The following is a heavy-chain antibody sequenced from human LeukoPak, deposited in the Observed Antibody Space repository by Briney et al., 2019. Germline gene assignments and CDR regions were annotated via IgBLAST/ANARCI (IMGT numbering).Heavy chain of an antibody. CDR2: IYNSGSS. Sequence: SETLSLTCTVSGGSISSGDYYWSWIRQPPGKGLQWIGYIYNSGSSYYNPSLKSRVTISGDTSKNQFSLKLSSVTAADTAVYYCARVDTAMVLRAFDYWGQGTLVTVSS. V-gene: IGHV4-30-4*01. CDR3: ARVDTAMVLRAFDY. CDR1: GGSISSGDYY. D-gene: IGHD5-18*01. J-gene: IGHJ4*02.